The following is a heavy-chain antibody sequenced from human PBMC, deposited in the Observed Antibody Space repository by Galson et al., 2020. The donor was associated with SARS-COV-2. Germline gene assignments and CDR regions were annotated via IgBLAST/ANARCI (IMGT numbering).Heavy chain of an antibody. CDR1: GFTFRSYS. J-gene: IGHJ4*02. CDR2: ISSSGNFI. CDR3: ARDRSLSTGGSSSWTEIDY. V-gene: IGHV3-21*01. D-gene: IGHD6-13*01. Sequence: GGSLRLSCAVSGFTFRSYSLNWVRQAPGKGLEWVSSISSSGNFIYYADSVKGRFTISRDNAKNSLYLQMNSLRAEDTAVYYCARDRSLSTGGSSSWTEIDYWGQGTLVTVSS.